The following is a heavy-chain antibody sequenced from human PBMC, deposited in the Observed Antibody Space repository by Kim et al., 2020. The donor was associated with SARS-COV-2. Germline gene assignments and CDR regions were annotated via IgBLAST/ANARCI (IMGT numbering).Heavy chain of an antibody. CDR1: GGTFSSYP. V-gene: IGHV1-69*04. D-gene: IGHD3-10*01. CDR2: IIPILGIA. J-gene: IGHJ4*02. Sequence: SVKVSCKASGGTFSSYPISWVRQAPGQGLEWMGRIIPILGIANYAQKFQGRVTITADKSTSTAYMELSSLRSEDTAVYYCAREGSYYYGSGSFWGQGTLVTVSS. CDR3: AREGSYYYGSGSF.